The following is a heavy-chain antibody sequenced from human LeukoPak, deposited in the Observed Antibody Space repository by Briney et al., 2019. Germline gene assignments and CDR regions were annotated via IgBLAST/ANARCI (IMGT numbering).Heavy chain of an antibody. V-gene: IGHV3-9*01. CDR1: GFTFDDYA. D-gene: IGHD1-1*01. CDR2: IGWETTTI. J-gene: IGHJ4*02. CDR3: ASEKTGRDY. Sequence: GGSLRLSCTASGFTFDDYAMHWVRRAPGKGLEWVAGIGWETTTIGYADSVKGRFTISRDSSKNTLYLQMNSLRAEDTAMYYCASEKTGRDYWGQGTQVTVSS.